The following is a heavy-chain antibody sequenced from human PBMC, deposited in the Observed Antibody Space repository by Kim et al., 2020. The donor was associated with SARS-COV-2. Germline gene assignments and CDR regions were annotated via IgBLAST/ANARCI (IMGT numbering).Heavy chain of an antibody. CDR2: IHNTGSA. V-gene: IGHV4-59*02. CDR1: GGSVSTYY. CDR3: ARIGYAIFGLVIYDAFDI. D-gene: IGHD3-3*01. J-gene: IGHJ3*02. Sequence: SETLSLTCTVSGGSVSTYYWSWIRQPPGKGLEWMGYIHNTGSAKYNPSHKSRLSMSVDSSKSQFSLKLSSVTAADTAVYYCARIGYAIFGLVIYDAFDI.